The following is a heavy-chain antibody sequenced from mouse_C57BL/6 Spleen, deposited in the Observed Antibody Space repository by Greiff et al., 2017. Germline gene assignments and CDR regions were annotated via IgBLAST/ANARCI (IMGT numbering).Heavy chain of an antibody. D-gene: IGHD2-13*01. J-gene: IGHJ4*01. Sequence: VQLQQSGPELVKPGASVKISCKASGYTFTDYYMNWVKQSPGKSLEWIGGINPNNGGTSYNEKFKGKATLTVDKSSSTAYMELRSLTSEDSAVYYCARAYGDYVFLYAMDYWGQGTSVTVSS. V-gene: IGHV1-26*01. CDR1: GYTFTDYY. CDR3: ARAYGDYVFLYAMDY. CDR2: INPNNGGT.